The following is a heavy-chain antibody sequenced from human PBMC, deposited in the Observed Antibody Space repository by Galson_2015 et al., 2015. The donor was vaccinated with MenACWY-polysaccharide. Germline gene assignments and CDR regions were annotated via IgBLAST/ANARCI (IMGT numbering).Heavy chain of an antibody. CDR3: TRGYGSGTYFPKY. Sequence: SLRLSCAASGFTFGSYAMNWVRQAPGKGLEWVSSISGSGDTTHYADSVKGRFTIPRDNSKNTLYLQMNTLRAEDTAVYFCTRGYGSGTYFPKYCGQGALGTVSS. CDR2: ISGSGDTT. D-gene: IGHD3-10*01. V-gene: IGHV3-23*01. J-gene: IGHJ4*02. CDR1: GFTFGSYA.